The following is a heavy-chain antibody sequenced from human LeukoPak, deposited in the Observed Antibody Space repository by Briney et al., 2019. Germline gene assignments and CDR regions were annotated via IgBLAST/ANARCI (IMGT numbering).Heavy chain of an antibody. Sequence: GGSLRLSCAASGFTFSSYSMNWVRQAPGKGLEWVSSISSSSSYIYYADSVKGRFTISIDNAKNSLYLQMNSLRAEDTAVYYCASENSSGWTYYYYYYGMDVWGQGTTVTVSS. CDR2: ISSSSSYI. CDR1: GFTFSSYS. CDR3: ASENSSGWTYYYYYYGMDV. J-gene: IGHJ6*02. D-gene: IGHD6-19*01. V-gene: IGHV3-21*01.